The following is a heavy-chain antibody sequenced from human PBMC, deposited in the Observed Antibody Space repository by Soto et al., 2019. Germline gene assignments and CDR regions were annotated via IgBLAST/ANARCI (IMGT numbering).Heavy chain of an antibody. CDR2: IIPIFSTT. J-gene: IGHJ6*02. CDR3: AAAVWRGYSEYYYGMDV. CDR1: GGTFISYA. D-gene: IGHD3-3*01. Sequence: SVKVSCKAFGGTFISYAFSWVRQAPGQGLEWMGGIIPIFSTTHYAQNFQGRVTITADGSTSTAYMELSSLRSEDTAVYYCAAAVWRGYSEYYYGMDVWGLGTTVTVSS. V-gene: IGHV1-69*13.